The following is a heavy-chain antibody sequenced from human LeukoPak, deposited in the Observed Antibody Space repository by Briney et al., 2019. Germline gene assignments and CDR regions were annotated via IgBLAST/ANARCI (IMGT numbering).Heavy chain of an antibody. V-gene: IGHV4-34*01. CDR1: GGSFSGYY. J-gene: IGHJ4*02. CDR3: TRAPYCSSTSCHEGGAY. D-gene: IGHD2-2*01. Sequence: SETLSLTCAVYGGSFSGYYWSWIRQPPGKGLEWIGEINHSGSTNYNPSLKSRVTISVDTSKNQFSLKPSSVTAADTAVYYCTRAPYCSSTSCHEGGAYWGQGTLVTVSS. CDR2: INHSGST.